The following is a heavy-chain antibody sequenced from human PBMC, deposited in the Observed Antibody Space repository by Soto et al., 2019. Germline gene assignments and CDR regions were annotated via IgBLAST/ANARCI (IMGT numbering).Heavy chain of an antibody. CDR3: AKDTGPN. CDR2: IYHSGTT. Sequence: SETLSLTCTVSGGSISSGVYYWNWIRQPPGKGLEWIGYIYHSGTTYYNPSLKSRVIISGDTSKNSLYLQMNSLRAEDTAFYYCAKDTGPNWGQGTLVTVSS. V-gene: IGHV4-30-4*01. CDR1: GGSISSGVYY. J-gene: IGHJ4*02.